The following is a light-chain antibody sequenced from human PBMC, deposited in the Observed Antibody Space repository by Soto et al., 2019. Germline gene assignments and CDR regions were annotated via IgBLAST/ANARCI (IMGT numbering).Light chain of an antibody. J-gene: IGLJ2*01. CDR2: EGS. CDR1: SSDVGSYNL. V-gene: IGLV2-23*01. Sequence: QSALTQPASVSGSPGQSITISCTGISSDVGSYNLVSWFQQHPGKDPKVLIYEGSKRPSAVSNRFSGSRPGNRASLTISGLQAKDEAHYYCSSYAVSSTHVVFGGGTKLTV. CDR3: SSYAVSSTHVV.